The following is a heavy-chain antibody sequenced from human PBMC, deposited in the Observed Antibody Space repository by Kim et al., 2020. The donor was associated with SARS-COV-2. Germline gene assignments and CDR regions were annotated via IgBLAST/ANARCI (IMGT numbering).Heavy chain of an antibody. J-gene: IGHJ4*02. D-gene: IGHD1-26*01. CDR2: INHSGST. V-gene: IGHV4-34*01. CDR3: ARGRAYYVVDYFDY. CDR1: GGSFSGYY. Sequence: SETLSLTCAVYGGSFSGYYWSWIRQPPGKGLEWIGEINHSGSTNYNPSLKSRVTISVDTSKNQFSLKLSSVTAADTAVYYCARGRAYYVVDYFDYWGQGT.